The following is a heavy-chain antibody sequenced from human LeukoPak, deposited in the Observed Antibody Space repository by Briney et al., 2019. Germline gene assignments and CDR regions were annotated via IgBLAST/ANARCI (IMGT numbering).Heavy chain of an antibody. Sequence: GGSLRLSCAASGFTFSSYWMSWVRQAPGKGLEWVANINQGGSEEYYVDSVKGRFTISRDNAKYSLYLQMNSLRAEDTAVYYCARGRYSSGWYGYFDYWGQRTLVTVSS. D-gene: IGHD6-19*01. V-gene: IGHV3-7*04. CDR3: ARGRYSSGWYGYFDY. CDR1: GFTFSSYW. J-gene: IGHJ4*02. CDR2: INQGGSEE.